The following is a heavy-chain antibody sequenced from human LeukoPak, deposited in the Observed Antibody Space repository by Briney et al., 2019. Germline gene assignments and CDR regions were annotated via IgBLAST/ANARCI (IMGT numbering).Heavy chain of an antibody. CDR3: ARALIGSRLQTN. CDR2: MNPNSGNT. CDR1: GYTFTSYD. V-gene: IGHV1-8*01. Sequence: ASVKVSCKASGYTFTSYDINWVRQATGQGLEWMGWMNPNSGNTGYAQKFQGRVTMTRNTSISTAYMELSSLRSEDTAVYYCARALIGSRLQTNWGQGTLVTVSS. D-gene: IGHD2-15*01. J-gene: IGHJ4*02.